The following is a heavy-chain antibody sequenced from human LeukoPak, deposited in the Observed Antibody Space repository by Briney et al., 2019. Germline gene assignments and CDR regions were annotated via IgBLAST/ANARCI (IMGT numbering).Heavy chain of an antibody. V-gene: IGHV4-34*01. CDR2: IYHSGNT. CDR1: GGSFSTYY. D-gene: IGHD1-26*01. Sequence: PSETLSLTCAVYGGSFSTYYWSWIRQPPGKGLEWIGEIYHSGNTDYNPSLKSRVTISVDTSKNQFSLKLSSVTAADTAVYYCARHRSGSYWRAFDIWGQGTMVTVSS. J-gene: IGHJ3*02. CDR3: ARHRSGSYWRAFDI.